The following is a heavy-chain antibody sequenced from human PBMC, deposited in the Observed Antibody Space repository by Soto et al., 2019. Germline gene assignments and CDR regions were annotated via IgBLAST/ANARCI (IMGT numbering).Heavy chain of an antibody. V-gene: IGHV4-59*01. Sequence: QVQLQVSGPGLVKPSETLSLTCTVSGGSISNYYWTWIRQPPGKGLEWIGSIYYSGSTNYHPSLKSRVTISVDTSKNQSALKLSSVTAADTAVYYCAKLPLAVYGGIFDPWGQGTLVTVSS. J-gene: IGHJ5*02. CDR2: IYYSGST. D-gene: IGHD4-17*01. CDR3: AKLPLAVYGGIFDP. CDR1: GGSISNYY.